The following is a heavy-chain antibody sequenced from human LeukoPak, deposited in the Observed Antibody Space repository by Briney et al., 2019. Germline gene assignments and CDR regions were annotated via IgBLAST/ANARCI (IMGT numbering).Heavy chain of an antibody. CDR2: FDPEDDET. CDR3: AVTAAGRDYMDV. D-gene: IGHD6-13*01. V-gene: IGHV1-69-2*01. CDR1: GYSFTDFY. Sequence: ASVKVSCKVSGYSFTDFYMHWIQQAPGKGLEWMGLFDPEDDETIYAEKFQGRVAITADTSRDTSYMSLSSLRPEDTAVYYCAVTAAGRDYMDVWGKGTTVTVSS. J-gene: IGHJ6*03.